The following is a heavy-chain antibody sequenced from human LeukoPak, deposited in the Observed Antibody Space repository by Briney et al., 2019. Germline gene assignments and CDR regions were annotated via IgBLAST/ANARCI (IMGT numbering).Heavy chain of an antibody. V-gene: IGHV1-69*13. CDR2: FIPIFGTA. Sequence: ASVKVSCKASGATFSSYAISWVRQAPGQGLECVGGFIPIFGTANFAQKFQGRVTITADESTCTAYMELSSLRSEDTAVYYCARDQRGYGHYYYYYMDVWGKGTTVTVSS. J-gene: IGHJ6*03. CDR1: GATFSSYA. D-gene: IGHD5-12*01. CDR3: ARDQRGYGHYYYYYMDV.